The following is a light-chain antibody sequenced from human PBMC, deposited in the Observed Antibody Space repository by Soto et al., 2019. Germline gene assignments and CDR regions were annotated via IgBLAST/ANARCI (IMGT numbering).Light chain of an antibody. CDR1: SSDVGSFNY. Sequence: QSVLTQPASVSGSPGQSITISRTGTSSDVGSFNYVSWYQQHPGKAPKLLISEVNNRPSGVSIRFSGSKSGSTASLTISGLQAEDEADYYCGSYTSSNTWVFGGGTKLTVL. CDR3: GSYTSSNTWV. J-gene: IGLJ3*02. V-gene: IGLV2-14*01. CDR2: EVN.